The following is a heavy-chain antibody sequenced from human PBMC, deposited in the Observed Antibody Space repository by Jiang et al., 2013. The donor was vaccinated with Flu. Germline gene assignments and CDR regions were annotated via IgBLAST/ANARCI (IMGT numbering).Heavy chain of an antibody. Sequence: KPSGTLSLTCTVSGGSFTSSSYFWVWIRQPPGKGLEWIGSIYDSGSTYYNPALKSRVTMSVDTSKNQLSLRLSSVSAADTAVYFCARAQKYSGFELPYFDYWGQGILVTVSS. J-gene: IGHJ4*02. CDR3: ARAQKYSGFELPYFDY. V-gene: IGHV4-39*07. D-gene: IGHD5-12*01. CDR2: IYDSGST. CDR1: GGSFTSSSYF.